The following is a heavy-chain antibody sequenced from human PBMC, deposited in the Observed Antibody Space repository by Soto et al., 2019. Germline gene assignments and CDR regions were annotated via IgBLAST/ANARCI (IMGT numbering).Heavy chain of an antibody. CDR2: ISYDGSNK. CDR1: GFTFSSYA. D-gene: IGHD1-26*01. CDR3: ARDAPKYYSGSYYGY. Sequence: QVQLVESGGGVVQPGRSLRLSCAASGFTFSSYAMHWVRQAPGKGLEWVAVISYDGSNKYYADSVKGRFTISRDNSKNTLYLQMNSLRAEDTAVYYCARDAPKYYSGSYYGYWGQGTLVTVSS. V-gene: IGHV3-30-3*01. J-gene: IGHJ4*02.